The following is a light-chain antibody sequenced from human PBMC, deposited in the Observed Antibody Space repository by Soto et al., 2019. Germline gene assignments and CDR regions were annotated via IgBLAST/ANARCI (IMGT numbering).Light chain of an antibody. CDR3: AAWDDSLNGPV. CDR2: TYD. Sequence: QSVLTQPPSASGTPGQRVTISCSGSSSNIGSNTVNWYQQLPGTAPKLLIHTYDQRPSGVSDRISGSKSGTSASLAISGLQSEDEADYYCAAWDDSLNGPVFGGGTQLTVL. CDR1: SSNIGSNT. V-gene: IGLV1-44*01. J-gene: IGLJ3*02.